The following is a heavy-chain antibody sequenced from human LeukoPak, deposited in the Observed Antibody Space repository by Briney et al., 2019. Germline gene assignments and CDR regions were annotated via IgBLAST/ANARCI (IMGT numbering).Heavy chain of an antibody. D-gene: IGHD4-17*01. CDR3: ARLWNGDYYFDY. V-gene: IGHV5-51*01. CDR1: GYTFTSYW. Sequence: GESLKISCQGSGYTFTSYWIGWVRQMPGKGLEWMGIIYPGDSDTRYSPSFQGQVTISADKSVSTAYLQWSSLKASDTAMYYCARLWNGDYYFDYWGQGTLVTIPS. J-gene: IGHJ4*02. CDR2: IYPGDSDT.